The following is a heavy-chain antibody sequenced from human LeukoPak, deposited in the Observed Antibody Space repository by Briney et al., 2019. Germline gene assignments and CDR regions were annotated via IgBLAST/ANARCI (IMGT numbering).Heavy chain of an antibody. CDR3: ARDTSVIVVVITTYGFDY. V-gene: IGHV3-30*19. D-gene: IGHD3-22*01. Sequence: GGSLRLSCAASGFTFSNYGMHWVRQAPGKGLEWVAVISYDGSNKYYADSVKGRFTISRDNSKNTLYLQMNSLRAEDTAVYYCARDTSVIVVVITTYGFDYWGQGTLVTVSS. CDR2: ISYDGSNK. CDR1: GFTFSNYG. J-gene: IGHJ4*02.